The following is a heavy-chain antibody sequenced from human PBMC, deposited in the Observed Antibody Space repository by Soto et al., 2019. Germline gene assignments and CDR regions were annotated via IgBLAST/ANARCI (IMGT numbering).Heavy chain of an antibody. CDR3: AKDGRGSGSHYNSFGY. CDR2: IYSTGTT. Sequence: EVQLVASGGGLIQPGGSLKLPCAASGFTVGNNYMSWVRQAPGKGLEWVSLIYSTGTTKYADSVKGRFTVSRDNAKNTLYLQMNSLRAEDTAVYYCAKDGRGSGSHYNSFGYWGQGTLVTVSS. D-gene: IGHD3-10*01. V-gene: IGHV3-53*01. J-gene: IGHJ4*02. CDR1: GFTVGNNY.